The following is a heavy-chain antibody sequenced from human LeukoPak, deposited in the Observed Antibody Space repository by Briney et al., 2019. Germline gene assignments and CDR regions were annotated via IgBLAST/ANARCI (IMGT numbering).Heavy chain of an antibody. D-gene: IGHD3-9*01. V-gene: IGHV4-59*08. Sequence: SATSSLNCTVSCRPISDYYCTWIRQHTGKTLQSIRHKFYSGSTNCNPSLTVRVTVSVDTCTNSFSLKLRSVTAAYTAVYFFFKQKTAYEILTGYYLDYFDYWGQGTLVTVSS. J-gene: IGHJ4*02. CDR2: KFYSGST. CDR3: FKQKTAYEILTGYYLDYFDY. CDR1: CRPISDYY.